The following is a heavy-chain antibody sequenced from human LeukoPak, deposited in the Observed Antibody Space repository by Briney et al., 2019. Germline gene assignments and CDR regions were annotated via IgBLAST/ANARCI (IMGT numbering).Heavy chain of an antibody. Sequence: GGSLRLSCAASGFTFSSYEMNWVRQAPGKGLEWVSYISSSGSTIYYADSVKSRFTISRDNAKNSLYLQMNSLRAKDTAVYYCARGIGTGRQPFDYWGQGTLVTVSS. CDR2: ISSSGSTI. CDR3: ARGIGTGRQPFDY. CDR1: GFTFSSYE. V-gene: IGHV3-48*03. J-gene: IGHJ4*02. D-gene: IGHD1-1*01.